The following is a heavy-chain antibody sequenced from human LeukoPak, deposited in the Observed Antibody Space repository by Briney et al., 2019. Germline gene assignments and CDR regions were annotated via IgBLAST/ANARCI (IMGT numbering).Heavy chain of an antibody. CDR2: IGNTETF. CDR1: GFPFETNA. Sequence: NPGGSLRLSCATSGFPFETNAMSWVCQAPGKGLEWVATIGNTETFYADSVTGRFTISRDNVKNTLYLQMNSLRAEDTAVYYCAGPSFDASAMGFDPWGQGTLVTVSS. J-gene: IGHJ5*02. CDR3: AGPSFDASAMGFDP. V-gene: IGHV3-69-1*01. D-gene: IGHD3-10*01.